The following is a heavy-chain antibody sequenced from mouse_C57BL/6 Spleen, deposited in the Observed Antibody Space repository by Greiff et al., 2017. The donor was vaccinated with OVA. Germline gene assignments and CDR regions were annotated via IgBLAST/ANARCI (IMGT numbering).Heavy chain of an antibody. V-gene: IGHV1-47*01. CDR3: ARGYYGSSPLFAY. D-gene: IGHD1-1*01. Sequence: QVKLQQSGAELVKPGASVKMSCKASGYTFTTYPIEWMKQNHGQSLEWIGNFHPYNDDTKYNEKFKGKATLTVEKSSSTVYLELSRLTSDDSAVYYCARGYYGSSPLFAYWGQGTLVTVSA. J-gene: IGHJ3*01. CDR2: FHPYNDDT. CDR1: GYTFTTYP.